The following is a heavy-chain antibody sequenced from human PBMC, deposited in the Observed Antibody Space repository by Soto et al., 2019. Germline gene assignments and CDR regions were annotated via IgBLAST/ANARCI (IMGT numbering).Heavy chain of an antibody. D-gene: IGHD3-3*01. Sequence: PGGSLRLSCAASGFTFSGSAMHWVRQASGKGLEWVGRIRSKANSYATAYAASVKGRFTISRDDSKNTAYLQMNSLKTEDTAVYYCTRHRRFLEWLLPSYFDYWGQGTLVTVSS. CDR3: TRHRRFLEWLLPSYFDY. CDR1: GFTFSGSA. J-gene: IGHJ4*02. CDR2: IRSKANSYAT. V-gene: IGHV3-73*01.